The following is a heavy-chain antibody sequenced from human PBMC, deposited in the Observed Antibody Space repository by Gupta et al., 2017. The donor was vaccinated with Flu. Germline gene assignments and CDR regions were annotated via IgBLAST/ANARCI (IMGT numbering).Heavy chain of an antibody. CDR3: ARDLSMITFGGVMVQDDY. V-gene: IGHV1-69*08. D-gene: IGHD3-16*02. J-gene: IGHJ4*02. CDR1: GGTFSSYT. CDR2: IIPILGIA. Sequence: QVQLVQSGAEVKKPGSSVKVSCKASGGTFSSYTISWVRQAPGQGLEWMGRIIPILGIANYAQKFQGRVTITADKSTSTAYMELSSLRSEDTAVYYCARDLSMITFGGVMVQDDYWGQGTLVTVSS.